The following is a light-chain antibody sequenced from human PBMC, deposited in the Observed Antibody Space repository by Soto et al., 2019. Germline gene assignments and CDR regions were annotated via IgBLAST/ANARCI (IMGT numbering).Light chain of an antibody. CDR1: QSILYSSNNKNY. CDR3: QQYYSAPCT. J-gene: IGKJ2*02. CDR2: CAS. Sequence: DIVMTQSPDSLAVSLGERVTIHCKSSQSILYSSNNKNYLAWYQQKPGQPPILLIYCASTRESGVPDRFSGSGSGTDFPLTISSLQAEDVAVYYCQQYYSAPCTFGEGTKLEIK. V-gene: IGKV4-1*01.